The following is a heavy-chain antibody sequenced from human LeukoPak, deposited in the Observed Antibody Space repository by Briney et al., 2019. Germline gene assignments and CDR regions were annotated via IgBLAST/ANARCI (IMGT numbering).Heavy chain of an antibody. V-gene: IGHV3-66*01. CDR3: QLFHSVGAFDI. CDR2: IYSDGNT. D-gene: IGHD2-21*01. CDR1: GFTVSNNF. J-gene: IGHJ3*02. Sequence: GGSLRLSGAASGFTVSNNFMSWVRQAPGKRLEWVSVIYSDGNTYYPDSVKGRFTISRDNSKNTLYLQMNSLRSEDTAVYYCQLFHSVGAFDIWGQGTMVTVPS.